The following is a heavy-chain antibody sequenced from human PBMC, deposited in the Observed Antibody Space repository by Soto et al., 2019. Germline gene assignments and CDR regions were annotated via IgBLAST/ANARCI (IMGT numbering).Heavy chain of an antibody. Sequence: GASVKVSCKASGFTFTSSAVHWVRQARGQRLEWIGWIVVGSGNTNYAQKFQERVTITRDMSTSTAYMELSSLRSEDTAVYYCAADPYYDFWSGYPPYGMDVWGQGTTVTVSS. CDR2: IVVGSGNT. CDR3: AADPYYDFWSGYPPYGMDV. J-gene: IGHJ6*02. V-gene: IGHV1-58*01. CDR1: GFTFTSSA. D-gene: IGHD3-3*01.